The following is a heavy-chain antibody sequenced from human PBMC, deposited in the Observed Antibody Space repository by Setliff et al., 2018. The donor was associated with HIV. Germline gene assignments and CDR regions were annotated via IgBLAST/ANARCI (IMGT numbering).Heavy chain of an antibody. D-gene: IGHD3-3*01. CDR3: VRVGVDSQEYFQH. V-gene: IGHV7-4-1*02. J-gene: IGHJ1*01. CDR2: INTNTGNP. Sequence: ASVKVSCKASGYTFTSYAMNWVRQAPGQGLEWMGWINTNTGNPTYAQGFTGRFVFSLDTSVSTAYLQINSLKAEDTAIYYCVRVGVDSQEYFQHWGQGTLVTVSS. CDR1: GYTFTSYA.